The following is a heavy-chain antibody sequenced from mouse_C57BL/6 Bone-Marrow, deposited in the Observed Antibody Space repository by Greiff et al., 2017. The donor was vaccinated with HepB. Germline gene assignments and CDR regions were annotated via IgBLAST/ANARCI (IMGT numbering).Heavy chain of an antibody. V-gene: IGHV1-55*01. Sequence: QVQLQQSGAELVKPGASVKMSCKASGYTFTSYWITWVKQRPGQGLEWIGDIYPGSGSTNYNEKFKSKATLTVDTSSSTAYMQLSSLTSEDSAVYYCARDPVVDWYFDVWGTGTTVTVFS. D-gene: IGHD1-1*01. CDR1: GYTFTSYW. J-gene: IGHJ1*03. CDR2: IYPGSGST. CDR3: ARDPVVDWYFDV.